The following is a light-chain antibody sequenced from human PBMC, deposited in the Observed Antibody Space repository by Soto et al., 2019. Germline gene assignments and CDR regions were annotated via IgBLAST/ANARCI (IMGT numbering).Light chain of an antibody. V-gene: IGKV1-9*01. Sequence: DIQLTQSPSFLSASVGDRVTITCRASQGISNYLAWYQVKPGKAPKLLIYAASTLQSGVPSRFRGSGSGKECTLTNTSLQPEDFAEFCRQQLNSYPRTFGQGTKLEIK. CDR2: AAS. CDR3: QQLNSYPRT. J-gene: IGKJ2*01. CDR1: QGISNY.